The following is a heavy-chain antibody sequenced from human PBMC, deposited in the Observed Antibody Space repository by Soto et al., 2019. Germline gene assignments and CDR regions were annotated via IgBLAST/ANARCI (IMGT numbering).Heavy chain of an antibody. V-gene: IGHV4-39*01. CDR2: LSYSETT. J-gene: IGHJ4*02. CDR3: ARRPRYYQVPY. CDR1: GGSVTGTSYY. D-gene: IGHD3-9*01. Sequence: PSETLSLTCTVSGGSVTGTSYYWGWVRQPPGKGLEWIGSLSYSETTYYNPSLKSRVTISVDTSKNQFSLKLTSVTAADTAVYYCARRPRYYQVPYWGQGTLVTVS.